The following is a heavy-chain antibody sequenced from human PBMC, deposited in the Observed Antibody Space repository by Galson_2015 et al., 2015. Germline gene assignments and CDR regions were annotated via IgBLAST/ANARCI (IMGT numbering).Heavy chain of an antibody. Sequence: SLRLSCAASGFIFNKYWMSWVRQAPGKGLEWVADIKQDGSEKYYVGSVKGRFTISRDNANIALYLQMNNLRAEDTAIYYCARLDRGLSYGFDYWGQGTLVTVSS. V-gene: IGHV3-7*05. CDR2: IKQDGSEK. J-gene: IGHJ4*02. CDR3: ARLDRGLSYGFDY. CDR1: GFIFNKYW. D-gene: IGHD5-18*01.